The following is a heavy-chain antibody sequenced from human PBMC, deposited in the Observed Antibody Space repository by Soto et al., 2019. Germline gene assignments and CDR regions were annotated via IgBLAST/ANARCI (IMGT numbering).Heavy chain of an antibody. CDR2: ISYDGSNK. Sequence: GGSLRLSCAASGFTFSSYAMHWVRQAPGKGLEWVAVISYDGSNKYYADSVKGRFTISRDNSKNTLYLQMNSLRAEDTAVYYCARDPVAYDFWSGYYPYWGQGTLVTVSS. J-gene: IGHJ4*02. V-gene: IGHV3-30-3*01. D-gene: IGHD3-3*01. CDR1: GFTFSSYA. CDR3: ARDPVAYDFWSGYYPY.